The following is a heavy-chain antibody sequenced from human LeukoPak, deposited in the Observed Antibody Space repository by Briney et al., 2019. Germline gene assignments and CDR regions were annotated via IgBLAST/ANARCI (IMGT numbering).Heavy chain of an antibody. D-gene: IGHD2/OR15-2a*01. J-gene: IGHJ4*02. CDR3: ARERTTIVSGTTIGAY. V-gene: IGHV3-48*03. Sequence: QSGGSLRLSCAASGFTFSSYDMNWVRQAPGKGLEWISYITGGGDTLYYADSVKGRFTISRDHAKNSLFLQMNSLTADDTAVYYCARERTTIVSGTTIGAYWGQGTLVTVSS. CDR1: GFTFSSYD. CDR2: ITGGGDTL.